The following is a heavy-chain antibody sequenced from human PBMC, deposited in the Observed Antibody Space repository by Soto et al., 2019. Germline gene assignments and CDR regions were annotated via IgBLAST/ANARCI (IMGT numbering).Heavy chain of an antibody. CDR2: INPNNGNT. CDR1: GYTFTSYG. J-gene: IGHJ6*02. Sequence: GASVKVSCKASGYTFTSYGPSWVRQAPGQGLEWMGRINPNNGNTNYAQEFQGRLILTTDTSTSTVYMDLNSVKSEDSAVYYCASRVLCDMDVWGQGTTVTVSS. V-gene: IGHV1-18*01. CDR3: ASRVLCDMDV. D-gene: IGHD2-21*01.